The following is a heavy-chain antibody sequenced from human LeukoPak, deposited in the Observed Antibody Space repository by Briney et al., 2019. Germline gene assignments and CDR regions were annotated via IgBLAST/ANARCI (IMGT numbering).Heavy chain of an antibody. V-gene: IGHV1-18*01. J-gene: IGHJ4*02. CDR2: ITPYNGYA. CDR1: GYTLTSYG. D-gene: IGHD6-19*01. CDR3: ARNISAGVDY. Sequence: ASVKVSCKATGYTLTSYGLSWVRQAPGQGLEWMGWITPYNGYAKYAQKFHGRVTMTTDTSTSTAYMELRSLRSDDTAVYYCARNISAGVDYWGQGILVTVSS.